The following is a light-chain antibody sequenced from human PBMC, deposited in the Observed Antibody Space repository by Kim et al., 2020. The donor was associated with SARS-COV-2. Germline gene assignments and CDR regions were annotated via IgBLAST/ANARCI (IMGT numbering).Light chain of an antibody. CDR1: SRHCSYA. J-gene: IGLJ2*01. V-gene: IGLV4-69*01. CDR3: QTWGTGMV. CDR2: LNSDGSH. Sequence: GASVKLTCTLSSRHCSYAITWHRQQPEKGPRYLMKLNSDGSHSKGDGIPSRFSGSSSGAERYLTISSLQSEDEADYYCQTWGTGMVFGGGTQLTVL.